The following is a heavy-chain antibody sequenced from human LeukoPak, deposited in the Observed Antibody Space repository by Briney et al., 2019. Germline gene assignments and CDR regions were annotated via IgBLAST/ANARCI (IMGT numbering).Heavy chain of an antibody. CDR3: ARDSIFGVVNVPDY. CDR1: GYTFTSYG. V-gene: IGHV1-18*01. CDR2: ISAYNGNT. Sequence: ASVKVSCKASGYTFTSYGISWVLQAPGQGLEWMGWISAYNGNTNYAQKLQGRVTMTTDTSTSTAYMELRSLRSDDTAVYYCARDSIFGVVNVPDYWGQGTLVTVSS. J-gene: IGHJ4*02. D-gene: IGHD3-3*01.